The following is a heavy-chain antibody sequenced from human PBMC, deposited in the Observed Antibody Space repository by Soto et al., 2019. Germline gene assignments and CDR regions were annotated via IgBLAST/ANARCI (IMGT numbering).Heavy chain of an antibody. Sequence: ASVKVSCKASGYTFTGYYMHWVRQAPGQGLEWMGWINPNSGGTNYAQKFQGWVTMTRDTSISTAYMEPSRLRSDDTAVYYCARDLVGYCSSTSCYDSYYGMDVWGQGTTVTVSS. CDR2: INPNSGGT. CDR1: GYTFTGYY. V-gene: IGHV1-2*04. J-gene: IGHJ6*02. CDR3: ARDLVGYCSSTSCYDSYYGMDV. D-gene: IGHD2-2*01.